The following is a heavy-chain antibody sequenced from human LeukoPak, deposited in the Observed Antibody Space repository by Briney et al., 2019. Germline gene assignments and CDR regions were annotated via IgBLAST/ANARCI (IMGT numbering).Heavy chain of an antibody. CDR1: GYTFTSYG. D-gene: IGHD2-2*01. J-gene: IGHJ6*03. CDR3: ARLFIVVVPADYYMDV. Sequence: ASVKVSCKASGYTFTSYGISWVRQAPGQGLEWMGWINPNSGGTNYAQKFQGRVTMTRDTSISTAYMELSRLRSDDTAVYYCARLFIVVVPADYYMDVWGKGTTVTVSS. CDR2: INPNSGGT. V-gene: IGHV1-2*02.